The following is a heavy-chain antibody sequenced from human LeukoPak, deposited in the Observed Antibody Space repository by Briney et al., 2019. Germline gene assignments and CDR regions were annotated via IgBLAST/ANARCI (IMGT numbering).Heavy chain of an antibody. Sequence: SVKVSCKAPGGTFSSYAISWVRQAPGQGLEWMGGIIPIFGTANYAQKFQGRVTITADESTSTAYMELSSLRSEDTAVYYCARDPGIGIAAAGDAFDIWGQGTMVTVSS. CDR2: IIPIFGTA. D-gene: IGHD6-13*01. CDR1: GGTFSSYA. CDR3: ARDPGIGIAAAGDAFDI. V-gene: IGHV1-69*01. J-gene: IGHJ3*02.